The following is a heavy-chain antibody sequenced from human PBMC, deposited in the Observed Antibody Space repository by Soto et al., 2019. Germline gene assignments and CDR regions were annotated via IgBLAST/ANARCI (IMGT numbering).Heavy chain of an antibody. V-gene: IGHV4-61*01. J-gene: IGHJ5*02. Sequence: SETLSLTCTVSGGSVSSGSYYWSWLRQPPGKGLEWIGYIYYSGSTNYNPSLKSRVTIAVDTSKNQFSLKLSSVTAADTAVYYCARERRDGYNWEDWIDPWGQGTLVTVSS. CDR1: GGSVSSGSYY. D-gene: IGHD5-12*01. CDR2: IYYSGST. CDR3: ARERRDGYNWEDWIDP.